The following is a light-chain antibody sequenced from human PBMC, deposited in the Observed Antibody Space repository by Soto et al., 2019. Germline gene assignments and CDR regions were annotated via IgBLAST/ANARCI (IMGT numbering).Light chain of an antibody. CDR1: QSVSSN. Sequence: EIVMTQSPATLSVSPGERATLSCRASQSVSSNLAWYQQKPGQAPRLLIYGASTRATGIPARFSGSGSGTEFTLTISSLQSADFGVYYCQLYNTCPRTFGQGTKVEIK. J-gene: IGKJ1*01. CDR3: QLYNTCPRT. CDR2: GAS. V-gene: IGKV3-15*01.